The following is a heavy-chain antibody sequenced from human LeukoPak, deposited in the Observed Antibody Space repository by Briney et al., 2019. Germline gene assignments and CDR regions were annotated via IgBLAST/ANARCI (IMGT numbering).Heavy chain of an antibody. CDR3: ARELISGDWTWDI. CDR2: MNPNSGNT. V-gene: IGHV1-8*01. CDR1: GYTFTTYD. Sequence: ASVKVSCKASGYTFTTYDINWVRQAPGQGLECMGWMNPNSGNTGYAQKFQGRVTITWDTSINTVYMELSSLRSEDTAVYYCARELISGDWTWDIWGQGTMVTVSS. J-gene: IGHJ3*02. D-gene: IGHD2-21*02.